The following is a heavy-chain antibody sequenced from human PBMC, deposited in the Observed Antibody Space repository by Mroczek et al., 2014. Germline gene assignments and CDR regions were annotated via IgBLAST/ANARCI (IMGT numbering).Heavy chain of an antibody. CDR2: INHSGST. J-gene: IGHJ6*03. CDR3: ARGVPGLPIVATTSYYYYYMDV. CDR1: GGSFSGYY. D-gene: IGHD5-12*01. Sequence: QVQLQQWGAGLLKPSETLSLTCAVYGGSFSGYYWSWIRQPPGKGLEWIGEINHSGSTNYNPSLKSRVTISVDTSKNQFSLKLSSVTAADTAVYYCARGVPGLPIVATTSYYYYYMDVWGKGTTVTVSS. V-gene: IGHV4-34*01.